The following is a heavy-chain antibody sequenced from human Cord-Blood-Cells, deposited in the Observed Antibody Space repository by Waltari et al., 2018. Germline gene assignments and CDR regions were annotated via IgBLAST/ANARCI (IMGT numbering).Heavy chain of an antibody. CDR2: IYHSGST. J-gene: IGHJ2*01. CDR3: ARRGGLGWYFDL. D-gene: IGHD3-10*01. CDR1: GYSISSGSS. V-gene: IGHV4-38-2*01. Sequence: QVQLQESGPGLVKPSETLSLPCAVSGYSISSGSSWGWIRQPPGKGLEWIGCIYHSGSTYYNPSLKSRVTISVDTSKNQFSLKLSSVTAADTAVYYCARRGGLGWYFDLWGRGTLVTVSS.